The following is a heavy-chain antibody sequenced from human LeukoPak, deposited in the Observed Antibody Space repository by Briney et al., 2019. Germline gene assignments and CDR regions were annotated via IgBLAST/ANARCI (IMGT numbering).Heavy chain of an antibody. V-gene: IGHV4-4*07. D-gene: IGHD1-26*01. CDR3: AREGARWEPSFSAFDI. CDR1: GGSISSYY. CDR2: IYTSGST. J-gene: IGHJ3*02. Sequence: SETLSLTCTVSGGSISSYYWSWIRQPTGKGLEWIGRIYTSGSTNYNPSLKSRVTMSVDTSKNQFSLKLSSVTAADTAVYYCAREGARWEPSFSAFDIWGQGTMVTVSS.